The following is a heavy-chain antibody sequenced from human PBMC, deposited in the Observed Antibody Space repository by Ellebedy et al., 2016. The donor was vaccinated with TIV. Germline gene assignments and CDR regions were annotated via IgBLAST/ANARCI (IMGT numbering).Heavy chain of an antibody. Sequence: SETLSLXXTVSGGSISSSSYYWGWIRQPPGKGLEWIGGIYYSGSTYYNPSLKSRVTISVDTSKNQFSLKLSSVTAADTAVYYCARLDVRSGWYVLDYWGQGTLVTVSS. J-gene: IGHJ4*02. V-gene: IGHV4-39*01. CDR3: ARLDVRSGWYVLDY. D-gene: IGHD6-19*01. CDR1: GGSISSSSYY. CDR2: IYYSGST.